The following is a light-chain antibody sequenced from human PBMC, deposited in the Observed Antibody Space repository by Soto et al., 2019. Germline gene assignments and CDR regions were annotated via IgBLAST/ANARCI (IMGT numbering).Light chain of an antibody. V-gene: IGLV1-51*01. CDR3: GTWDSSLSAVV. J-gene: IGLJ2*01. Sequence: QSFLTQPPSVSAAPGQKVTISCSGSSSNIGNNYVSWYQQFPGTAPKLLIYDNNKRPSGIPDRFSGSKSGTSATLGITGLQTGDEADYYCGTWDSSLSAVVLGGGTKLTVL. CDR1: SSNIGNNY. CDR2: DNN.